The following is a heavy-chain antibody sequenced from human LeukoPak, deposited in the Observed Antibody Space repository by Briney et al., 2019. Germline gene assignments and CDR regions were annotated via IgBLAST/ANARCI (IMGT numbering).Heavy chain of an antibody. CDR3: AREANHYCSGGSCYLFDY. CDR1: GGSISSSNW. J-gene: IGHJ4*02. CDR2: IYHSGST. V-gene: IGHV4-4*02. Sequence: PSETLSLTCTVSGGSISSSNWWSWVRQPPGKGLEWIGEIYHSGSTNYNPSLKSRVTISVDKSKNQFSLKLSSVTAADTAVYYCAREANHYCSGGSCYLFDYWGQGTLVTVSS. D-gene: IGHD2-15*01.